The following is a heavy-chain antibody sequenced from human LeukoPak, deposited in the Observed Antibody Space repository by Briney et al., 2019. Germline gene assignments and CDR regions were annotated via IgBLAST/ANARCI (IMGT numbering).Heavy chain of an antibody. CDR3: AREILSRGGSYSYYFDY. CDR2: INWNGGST. J-gene: IGHJ4*02. D-gene: IGHD1-26*01. V-gene: IGHV3-20*01. Sequence: GGSLRLSCAASGFTFDDYSMSWARQAPGKGLEWVSGINWNGGSTGYADSVKGRFTISRDNAKNSLYLQMNSLRAEDTALYHCAREILSRGGSYSYYFDYWGQGTLVTVSS. CDR1: GFTFDDYS.